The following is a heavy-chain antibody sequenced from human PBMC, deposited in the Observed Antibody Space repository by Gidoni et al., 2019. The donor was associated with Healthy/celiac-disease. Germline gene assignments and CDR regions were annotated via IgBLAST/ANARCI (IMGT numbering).Heavy chain of an antibody. D-gene: IGHD6-19*01. J-gene: IGHJ4*02. Sequence: QVQLQQWGAGLLKPSETLSLTCAVYGGSFSGYYWSWIRQPPGKGLEWIGEINHSGSTNYNPSLKSRVTISVDTSKNQFSLKLSSVTAADTAVYYCARGPIAVAGKRGFDYWGQGTLVTVSS. CDR2: INHSGST. CDR3: ARGPIAVAGKRGFDY. V-gene: IGHV4-34*01. CDR1: GGSFSGYY.